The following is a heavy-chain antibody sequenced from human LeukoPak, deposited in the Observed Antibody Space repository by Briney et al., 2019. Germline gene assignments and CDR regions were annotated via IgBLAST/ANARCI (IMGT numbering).Heavy chain of an antibody. CDR2: INHSGST. J-gene: IGHJ4*02. V-gene: IGHV4-34*01. CDR3: AGLYGSGSYYNY. CDR1: GGSFSGYY. Sequence: SETLSLTCTVYGGSFSGYYWSWIRQPPGKGLEWIGEINHSGSTSYNPSLKSRVTISVDTSKNQFSLKLSSVTAADTAVYYCAGLYGSGSYYNYWGQGTLVTVSS. D-gene: IGHD3-10*01.